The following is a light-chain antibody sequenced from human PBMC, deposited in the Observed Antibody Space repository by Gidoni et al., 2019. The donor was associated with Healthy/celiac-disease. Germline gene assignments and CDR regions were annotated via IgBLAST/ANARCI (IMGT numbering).Light chain of an antibody. Sequence: AIRMTQSPSSFSASTGDRVTITCRASQGISSYLAWYQQKPGKAPKLLNYAASTLQSGVPSRCSGSGSGTDFTLTISCLQSEDFATYYCQQYYSYPQTFGQGTKVEIK. CDR3: QQYYSYPQT. V-gene: IGKV1-8*01. CDR2: AAS. J-gene: IGKJ1*01. CDR1: QGISSY.